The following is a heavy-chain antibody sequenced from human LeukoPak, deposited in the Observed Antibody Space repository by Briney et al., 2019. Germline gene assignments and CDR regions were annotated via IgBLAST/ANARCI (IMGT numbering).Heavy chain of an antibody. CDR3: AKDAQRGFDYSNSLEY. Sequence: GGSLTLSCVASQFTFSHYGMHWVRQAPGRGLEWVAVIWSDVTNQYYADSVKVRFTISRDDSQNTVYLQMNSLRAEDTAVYFCAKDAQRGFDYSNSLEYWGQGTLVTVSS. CDR1: QFTFSHYG. V-gene: IGHV3-33*06. D-gene: IGHD4-11*01. J-gene: IGHJ4*02. CDR2: IWSDVTNQ.